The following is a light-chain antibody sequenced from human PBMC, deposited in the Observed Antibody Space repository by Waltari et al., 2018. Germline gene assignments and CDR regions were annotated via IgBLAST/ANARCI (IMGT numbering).Light chain of an antibody. V-gene: IGLV3-10*01. J-gene: IGLJ2*01. Sequence: SYELTQPPSVSVSPGQTARITCSGDAWPTKYGSWYQQKSGQAPVLVIYEDNKRRSGIPERFSGSSSGTMVTLTISGAQVEDEGDYYCYSTDRTGKQRVFGGGTKLTVL. CDR2: EDN. CDR3: YSTDRTGKQRV. CDR1: AWPTKY.